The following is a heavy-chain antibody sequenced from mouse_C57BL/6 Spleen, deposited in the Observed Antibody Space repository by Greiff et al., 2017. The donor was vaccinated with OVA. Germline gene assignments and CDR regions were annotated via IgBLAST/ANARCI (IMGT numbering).Heavy chain of an antibody. J-gene: IGHJ4*01. CDR1: GYTFTSYW. Sequence: VQLQQSGAELAKPGASVKLSCKASGYTFTSYWMHWVKQRPGQGLEWIGYINPSSGYTKYNQKFKDQATLTADKSSSTAYMQLSSLTYEDSAVYYCARDYYGSSPYAMDYWGQGTSVTVSS. CDR2: INPSSGYT. V-gene: IGHV1-7*01. D-gene: IGHD1-1*01. CDR3: ARDYYGSSPYAMDY.